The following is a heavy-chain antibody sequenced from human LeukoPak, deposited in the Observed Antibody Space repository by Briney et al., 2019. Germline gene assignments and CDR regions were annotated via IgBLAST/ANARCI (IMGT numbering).Heavy chain of an antibody. D-gene: IGHD6-13*01. Sequence: GGSLRLSCAASGFTVSSDYMSWVRQAPGKGLEWVSIIYSGGSTYYADSVKGRFTISRDISKNTLYLQMNSLRAEDTAVYYCASTTAGTGGAFDIWGQGTMVTVTS. CDR3: ASTTAGTGGAFDI. CDR2: IYSGGST. J-gene: IGHJ3*02. V-gene: IGHV3-53*01. CDR1: GFTVSSDY.